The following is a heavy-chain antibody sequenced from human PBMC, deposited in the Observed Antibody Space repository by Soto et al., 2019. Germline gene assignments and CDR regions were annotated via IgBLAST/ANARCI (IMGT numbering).Heavy chain of an antibody. J-gene: IGHJ5*02. CDR2: ISYDGSNK. V-gene: IGHV3-30-3*01. Sequence: TGGSLRLSCVASGFIFSSYVMHWVRQAPGKGLEWVAVISYDGSNKYYADSVKGRFTISRDDTKNTLYLQMNSLRAEDTAVYYCARDPRGYCSSTSCSQNWFDPWGQGTLVTVSS. D-gene: IGHD2-2*01. CDR1: GFIFSSYV. CDR3: ARDPRGYCSSTSCSQNWFDP.